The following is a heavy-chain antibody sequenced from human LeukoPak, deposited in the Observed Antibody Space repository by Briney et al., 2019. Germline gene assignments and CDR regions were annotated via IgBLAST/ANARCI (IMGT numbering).Heavy chain of an antibody. D-gene: IGHD6-13*01. CDR3: ARYTAAGIDY. Sequence: GGSLRLSCAASGFTFSDYYMRWIRQAPGKGLEWVSYISSSGSTIYYADSGKGRFTISRDNAKNSLYLQMNSLRAGDTAVYYCARYTAAGIDYWGQGTLVTVSS. CDR1: GFTFSDYY. CDR2: ISSSGSTI. J-gene: IGHJ4*02. V-gene: IGHV3-11*01.